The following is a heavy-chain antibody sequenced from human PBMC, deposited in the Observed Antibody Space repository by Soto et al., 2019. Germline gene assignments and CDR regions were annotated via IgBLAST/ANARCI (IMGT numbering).Heavy chain of an antibody. D-gene: IGHD2-2*01. Sequence: QVQLQESGPGLVKPSQTLSLTCTVSGGSISSGGYYWSWIRQHPGKGLEWIGYIYYSGSTYYNPSLKSRVTISVDRSKNQFTLKLSSVTAADTAVYYCARVIGCISTSCVSPFYYYYYYGMDVWGQGTTVTVSS. CDR3: ARVIGCISTSCVSPFYYYYYYGMDV. CDR1: GGSISSGGYY. J-gene: IGHJ6*02. V-gene: IGHV4-31*03. CDR2: IYYSGST.